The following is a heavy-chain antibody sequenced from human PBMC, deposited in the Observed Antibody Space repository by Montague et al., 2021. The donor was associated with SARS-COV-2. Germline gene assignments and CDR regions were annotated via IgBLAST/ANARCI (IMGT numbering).Heavy chain of an antibody. D-gene: IGHD3-10*01. CDR2: ASGMK. V-gene: IGHV4-4*07. Sequence: ASGMKKYNPSLKSRVTMSVDTSKDQFSLKLSSVTAADTAVYYCARDRPRSYYYDSGTYTWGVNGMDVWGQGTTVAVSS. J-gene: IGHJ6*02. CDR3: ARDRPRSYYYDSGTYTWGVNGMDV.